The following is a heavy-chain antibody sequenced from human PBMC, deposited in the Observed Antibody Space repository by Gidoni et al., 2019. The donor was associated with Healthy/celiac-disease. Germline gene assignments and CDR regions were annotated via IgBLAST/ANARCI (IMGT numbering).Heavy chain of an antibody. CDR3: ERRRRYYYDSSGYQNYLGYFDY. Sequence: QVQLQQWGAGLLKPSETLSLTCAVYGGSFRGSYWSWIRQPPGKWLEWIGEINHRGNTNYNPSPKSLVTISVDTAKNQFSRKLSSVNAAYTAVYYCERRRRYYYDSSGYQNYLGYFDYWGQGTLVTVSS. D-gene: IGHD3-22*01. CDR1: GGSFRGSY. V-gene: IGHV4-34*01. J-gene: IGHJ4*02. CDR2: INHRGNT.